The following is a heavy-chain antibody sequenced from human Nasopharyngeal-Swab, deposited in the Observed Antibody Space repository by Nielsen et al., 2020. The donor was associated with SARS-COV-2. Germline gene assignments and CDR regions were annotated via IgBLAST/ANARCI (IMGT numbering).Heavy chain of an antibody. CDR3: ARDSGSYPFFDY. Sequence: VRQMPGKGLEWVANIKQDGSEKYYVDSVRGRFTISRDNAKNSLYLQMNSLRAEDTAVYYCARDSGSYPFFDYWGQGTLVTVSS. D-gene: IGHD1-26*01. V-gene: IGHV3-7*01. J-gene: IGHJ4*02. CDR2: IKQDGSEK.